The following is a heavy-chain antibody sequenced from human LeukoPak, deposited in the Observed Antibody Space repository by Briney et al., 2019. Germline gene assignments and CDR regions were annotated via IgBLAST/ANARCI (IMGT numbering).Heavy chain of an antibody. CDR1: GYTFTGYY. Sequence: GASVKVSCKASGYTFTGYYMHWVRQAPGQGLEWMGWINPNSGGTNYAQKFQGRVTMTRDTSISTAYMELSRLRSDDTAVYYCARSVLRYFDWPLSYRGQGALVTVSS. J-gene: IGHJ4*02. V-gene: IGHV1-2*02. CDR3: ARSVLRYFDWPLSY. CDR2: INPNSGGT. D-gene: IGHD3-9*01.